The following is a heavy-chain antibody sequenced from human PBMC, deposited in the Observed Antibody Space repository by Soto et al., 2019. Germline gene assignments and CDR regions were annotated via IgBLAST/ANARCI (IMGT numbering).Heavy chain of an antibody. V-gene: IGHV1-3*01. D-gene: IGHD3-10*01. CDR2: INPDNSNT. J-gene: IGHJ5*02. CDR1: GYNFTDYA. CDR3: AVVFYYYGSGRDS. Sequence: QVQLVQSGAEVKKPGASVKVPCKASGYNFTDYALHWVRQAPGQGLEWMGWINPDNSNTKYSQKSPGRATISSDTSANTAYMELRSLTSEDTAVYYCAVVFYYYGSGRDSWGQGTLVIASS.